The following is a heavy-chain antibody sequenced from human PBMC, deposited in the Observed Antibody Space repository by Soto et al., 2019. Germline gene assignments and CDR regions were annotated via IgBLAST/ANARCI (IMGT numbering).Heavy chain of an antibody. CDR2: ISPYGGGT. V-gene: IGHV1-2*02. CDR3: ARQGSSWRFDY. Sequence: QVQLVQSGAEVKKPGASVKVSCKTSGYTFTASYIHWVRQAPGQGLEWMGWISPYGGGTKYAQKFQGRVTMTRDTAISTAYMEVSRLRSDDTALYFWARQGSSWRFDYWGQGTLVTISA. D-gene: IGHD6-13*01. J-gene: IGHJ4*02. CDR1: GYTFTASY.